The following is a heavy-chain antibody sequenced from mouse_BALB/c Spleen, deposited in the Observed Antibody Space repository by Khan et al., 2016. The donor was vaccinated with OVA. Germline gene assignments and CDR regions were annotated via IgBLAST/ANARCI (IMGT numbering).Heavy chain of an antibody. CDR2: ISDGGIYT. D-gene: IGHD2-1*01. CDR1: GFTFSDYY. V-gene: IGHV5-4*02. J-gene: IGHJ3*01. Sequence: EVELVESGGGLVKPGGSLKLSCAASGFTFSDYYMYWVRQTPDKRLEWVATISDGGIYTYYPDSVKGRFTISRDDAKNNLYLQMSSLKSEDTAMFYCVRGFYGNAFAYWGQGTLVTVSA. CDR3: VRGFYGNAFAY.